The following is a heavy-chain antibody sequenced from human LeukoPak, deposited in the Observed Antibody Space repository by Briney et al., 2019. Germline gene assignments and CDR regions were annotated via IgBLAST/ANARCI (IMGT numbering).Heavy chain of an antibody. CDR2: IKQDGSEK. D-gene: IGHD1-7*01. V-gene: IGHV3-7*05. CDR3: ARDEKTGTTHAFDI. Sequence: GGSLRLSCAASGFTFSNYWMSWVRQAPGKGLEWVANIKQDGSEKYYVDSVKGRFTISRDNAKNSLYLQMNSLRAEDTAVYYCARDEKTGTTHAFDIWGQGTMVTVSS. J-gene: IGHJ3*02. CDR1: GFTFSNYW.